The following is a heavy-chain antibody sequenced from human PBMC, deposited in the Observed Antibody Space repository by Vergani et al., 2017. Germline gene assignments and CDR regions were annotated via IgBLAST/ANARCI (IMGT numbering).Heavy chain of an antibody. CDR1: GYSIGSGFY. Sequence: QVRLEESGPGLVKPSETLSLTCSVSGYSIGSGFYWAWIRQSPGEGLQWLTSIHNRGKTYHNPSLKSRVSVSLDTSKNRFSLNLTWVTATDTAVYYCARSQGDYWYLDLWGPGSMVTVSS. J-gene: IGHJ2*01. CDR3: ARSQGDYWYLDL. CDR2: IHNRGKT. V-gene: IGHV4-38-2*01. D-gene: IGHD2-21*01.